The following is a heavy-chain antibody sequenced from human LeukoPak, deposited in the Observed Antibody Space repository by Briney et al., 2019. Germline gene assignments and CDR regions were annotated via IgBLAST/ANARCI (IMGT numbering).Heavy chain of an antibody. J-gene: IGHJ4*02. V-gene: IGHV4-34*01. CDR2: INHSGST. Sequence: SETLSLTCAVYGGSFSGYYWSWIRQPPGKGLEWIGEINHSGSTNYNPSLKSRVTISVDTSKNQCSLKLNSVTAADTAVYYCARGSGVAAAGSADYWGQGTLVTVSS. D-gene: IGHD6-13*01. CDR3: ARGSGVAAAGSADY. CDR1: GGSFSGYY.